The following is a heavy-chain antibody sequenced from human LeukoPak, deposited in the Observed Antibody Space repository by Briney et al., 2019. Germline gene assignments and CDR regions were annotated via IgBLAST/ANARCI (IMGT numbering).Heavy chain of an antibody. J-gene: IGHJ1*01. V-gene: IGHV7-4-1*02. CDR1: GYTFTGYY. D-gene: IGHD3-22*01. Sequence: ASVNVSCKASGYTFTGYYMHWVRQAPGQGLEWMGWINTNTGNPTYAQGFTGRFVFSLDTSVSTAYLQISSLKAEDTAVYYCARDLTDYYDSSGSQIFQHWGQGTLVTVSS. CDR2: INTNTGNP. CDR3: ARDLTDYYDSSGSQIFQH.